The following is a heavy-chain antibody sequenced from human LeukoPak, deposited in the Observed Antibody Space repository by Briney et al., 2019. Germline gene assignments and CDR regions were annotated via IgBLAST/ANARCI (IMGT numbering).Heavy chain of an antibody. CDR2: IYYSGST. J-gene: IGHJ4*02. CDR3: ARLWGYNQIDY. D-gene: IGHD1-14*01. V-gene: IGHV4-59*08. Sequence: PSETLSLTCTVSGGSISSHYWSCIRQPPGKGLEWIGYIYYSGSTNYNPSLKSRVTISVDTSKNQFSLKLSSVTAADTAVYYCARLWGYNQIDYWGQGTLVTVSS. CDR1: GGSISSHY.